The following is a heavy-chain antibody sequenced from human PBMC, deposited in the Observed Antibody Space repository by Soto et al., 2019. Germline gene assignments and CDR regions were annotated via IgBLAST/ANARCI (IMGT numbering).Heavy chain of an antibody. V-gene: IGHV3-21*01. J-gene: IGHJ6*02. D-gene: IGHD6-6*01. CDR3: ARDSSSPYYYYGMDV. CDR1: GFTFSTYD. Sequence: EVQLVESGGGLVKPGGSLRLSCAASGFTFSTYDMNWVRQAPGKGLEWVSSISSSSRYIYYADSVKGRFTISRDNAKNSLYLQMNSLRAEDTAVYYCARDSSSPYYYYGMDVWGQGTTVTVSS. CDR2: ISSSSRYI.